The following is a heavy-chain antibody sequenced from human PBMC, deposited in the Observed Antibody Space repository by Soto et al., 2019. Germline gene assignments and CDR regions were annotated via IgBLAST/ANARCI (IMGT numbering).Heavy chain of an antibody. CDR3: ARGGWGGYCSGGSCYSGNWFDP. CDR1: GGSISSGGYS. V-gene: IGHV4-30-2*01. J-gene: IGHJ5*02. Sequence: SETLSLTCAVSGGSISSGGYSWSWIRQPPGKGLEWIGYIYHSGSTYYNPSLKSRVTISVDRSKNQFSLKLSSVTAADTAVYYCARGGWGGYCSGGSCYSGNWFDPWGQGTLVTVSS. D-gene: IGHD2-15*01. CDR2: IYHSGST.